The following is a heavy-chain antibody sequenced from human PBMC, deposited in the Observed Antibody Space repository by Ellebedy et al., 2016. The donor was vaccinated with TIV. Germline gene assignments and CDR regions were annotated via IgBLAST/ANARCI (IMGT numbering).Heavy chain of an antibody. J-gene: IGHJ6*02. CDR3: ARGSIVVVPAAMMGQYYYYGMDV. CDR2: ISAYNGNT. CDR1: GYTFTSYG. D-gene: IGHD2-2*01. Sequence: ASVKVSXXASGYTFTSYGISWVRQAPGQGLEWMGWISAYNGNTNYAQKLQGRVTMTTDTSTSTAYMELRSLRSDDTAVYYCARGSIVVVPAAMMGQYYYYGMDVWGQGTTVTVSS. V-gene: IGHV1-18*01.